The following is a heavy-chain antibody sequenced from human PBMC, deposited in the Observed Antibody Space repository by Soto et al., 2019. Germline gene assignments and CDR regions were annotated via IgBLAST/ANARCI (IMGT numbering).Heavy chain of an antibody. V-gene: IGHV3-23*02. Sequence: EVQLLESGGGLVQPGGSLRLSCAASGFTFSSYAMNWVRQAPGKGLEWVSGISGSGGSTYYNPSLKSRVTISVDTSKNQFSLKLSSVTAADTAVYYCAREGYYYDSSDPGHFDYWGQGTLVTVSS. J-gene: IGHJ4*02. CDR1: GFTFSSYA. CDR3: AREGYYYDSSDPGHFDY. D-gene: IGHD3-22*01. CDR2: ISGSGGST.